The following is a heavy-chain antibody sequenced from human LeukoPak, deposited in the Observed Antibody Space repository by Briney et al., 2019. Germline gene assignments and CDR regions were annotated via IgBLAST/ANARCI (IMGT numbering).Heavy chain of an antibody. CDR1: GFTFSSYA. CDR2: ISGSGGST. Sequence: PGGSLRLSCAASGFTFSSYAMSWVRQAPGKGLEWVSAISGSGGSTYSADSVKGRFTISRDNSKNTLYLQMNSLRVDDTAVYYCARKSTGPDYWGQGTLVTVPS. V-gene: IGHV3-23*01. CDR3: ARKSTGPDY. J-gene: IGHJ4*02.